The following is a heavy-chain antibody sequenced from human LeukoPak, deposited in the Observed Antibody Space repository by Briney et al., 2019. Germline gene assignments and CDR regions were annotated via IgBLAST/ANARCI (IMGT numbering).Heavy chain of an antibody. CDR3: ARHRGPTTEVTRDFDY. D-gene: IGHD4-23*01. CDR1: GGSISSYY. CDR2: IYYSGST. Sequence: SETLSLTCTVSGGSISSYYWSWIRQPPGKGLEWIGYIYYSGSTNYNPSLKSRVTISVDTSKNQFSLKLSSVTAADTAVYYCARHRGPTTEVTRDFDYWGQGTLVTVSS. V-gene: IGHV4-59*08. J-gene: IGHJ4*02.